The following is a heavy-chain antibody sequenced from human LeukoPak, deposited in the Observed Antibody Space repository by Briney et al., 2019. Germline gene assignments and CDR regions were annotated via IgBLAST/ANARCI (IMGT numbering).Heavy chain of an antibody. V-gene: IGHV4-30-4*07. CDR2: MYYSGNT. Sequence: PSQTLSLTCAVSGVSISSGGFSWSWIRQAPGKGLEWLGFMYYSGNTHYNPSLKSRITIFVDTSKNHFFLNLTSVTAADTAVYYCVRGFDYGFYDWGQGTLVTVSS. CDR1: GVSISSGGFS. CDR3: VRGFDYGFYD. J-gene: IGHJ4*02. D-gene: IGHD4-17*01.